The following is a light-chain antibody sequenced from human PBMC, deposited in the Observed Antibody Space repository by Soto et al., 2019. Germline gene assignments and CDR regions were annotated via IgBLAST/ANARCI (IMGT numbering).Light chain of an antibody. CDR2: EVS. J-gene: IGLJ2*01. Sequence: QSALTQPASVSGSPGQSVTISCTGTSSDIGDYDYVSWYQQHPGKAPKLMIDEVSNRPSGISNRFSGSKSGNTASLTISGLQPEDEADYYCSSYTRSSSLVFGGGTKLTVL. CDR3: SSYTRSSSLV. CDR1: SSDIGDYDY. V-gene: IGLV2-14*01.